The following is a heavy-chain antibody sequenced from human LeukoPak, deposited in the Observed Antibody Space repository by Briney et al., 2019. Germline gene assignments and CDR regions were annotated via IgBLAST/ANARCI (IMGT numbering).Heavy chain of an antibody. Sequence: PGGSLRPSCAASGFTFRSYNFHWVRQAPGKGLEWVSFISSSSSSIYYADSVKGRFTISRDNAKNSLYLQVNSLRAEGTAVYYCARDQGSGWWAYWGQGTLVTVSS. J-gene: IGHJ4*02. D-gene: IGHD6-19*01. CDR2: ISSSSSSI. CDR3: ARDQGSGWWAY. V-gene: IGHV3-21*01. CDR1: GFTFRSYN.